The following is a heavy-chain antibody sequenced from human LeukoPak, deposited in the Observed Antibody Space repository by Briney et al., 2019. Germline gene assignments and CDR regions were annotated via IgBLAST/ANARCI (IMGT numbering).Heavy chain of an antibody. Sequence: SVKVSCKASGGTFSSYAMSWVRQAPGQGLEWMGGIIPIFGTANYAQKFQGRVTITADESTSTAYMELSSLRSEDTAVYYCARTPDDLINWFDPWGQGTLVTVSS. CDR2: IIPIFGTA. J-gene: IGHJ5*02. D-gene: IGHD3-3*01. V-gene: IGHV1-69*01. CDR1: GGTFSSYA. CDR3: ARTPDDLINWFDP.